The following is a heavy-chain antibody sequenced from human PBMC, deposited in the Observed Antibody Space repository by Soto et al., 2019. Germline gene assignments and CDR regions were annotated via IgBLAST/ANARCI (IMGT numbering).Heavy chain of an antibody. J-gene: IGHJ5*02. V-gene: IGHV3-73*01. CDR3: TIVDTAMGPPTGFDP. CDR2: IRSKANSYAT. Sequence: GGSLRLSCAASGFTFSGSAMHWVRQASGKGLEWVGRIRSKANSYATAYAASVKGRFTISRDDSKNTAYLQMNSLKTEDTAVYYCTIVDTAMGPPTGFDPWGQGTLVTVSS. D-gene: IGHD5-18*01. CDR1: GFTFSGSA.